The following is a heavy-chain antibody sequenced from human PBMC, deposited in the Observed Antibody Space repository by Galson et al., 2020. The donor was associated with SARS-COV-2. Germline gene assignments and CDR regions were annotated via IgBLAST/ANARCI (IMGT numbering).Heavy chain of an antibody. CDR2: ISYDGSNK. V-gene: IGHV3-30-3*01. Sequence: GGSLRLSCAASGFTFSSYAMHWVRQAPGKGLEWVAVISYDGSNKYYADPVKGRFTITRDNSKNTPYLQMNILVADDTAEYYWGRAKSGSYYSAFDYWGQGTLVTVSS. J-gene: IGHJ4*02. CDR3: GRAKSGSYYSAFDY. CDR1: GFTFSSYA. D-gene: IGHD1-26*01.